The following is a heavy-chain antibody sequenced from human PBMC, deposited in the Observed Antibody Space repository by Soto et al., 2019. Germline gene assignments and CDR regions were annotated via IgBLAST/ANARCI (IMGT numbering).Heavy chain of an antibody. CDR2: IYYSGST. V-gene: IGHV4-31*03. J-gene: IGHJ3*02. CDR3: AREPVVAPLRGAFDI. Sequence: TLSLTCTVSGGSISSGGYYWSWIRQHPGKGLEWIGYIYYSGSTYYNPSLKSRVTISVDTSKNQFSLKLSSVTAADTAVYYCAREPVVAPLRGAFDIWGQGTMVTVSS. D-gene: IGHD2-15*01. CDR1: GGSISSGGYY.